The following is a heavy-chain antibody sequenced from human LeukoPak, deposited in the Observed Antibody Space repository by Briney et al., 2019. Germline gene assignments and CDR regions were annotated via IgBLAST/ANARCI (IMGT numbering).Heavy chain of an antibody. J-gene: IGHJ3*02. Sequence: SETLSLTCAVSGYSISSGYYWGWIRQPPGKGLEWIGSIYHSGSTYYNPSLKSRVTISVDTSKDQFSLKLSSVTAADTGVYYCARETTYGSGSFDNDAFDIWGQGTMVTVSS. CDR2: IYHSGST. CDR1: GYSISSGYY. CDR3: ARETTYGSGSFDNDAFDI. V-gene: IGHV4-38-2*02. D-gene: IGHD3-10*01.